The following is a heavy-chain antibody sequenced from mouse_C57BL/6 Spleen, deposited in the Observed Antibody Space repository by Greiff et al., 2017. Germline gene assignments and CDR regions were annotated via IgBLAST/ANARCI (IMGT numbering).Heavy chain of an antibody. CDR3: ARDRDGSFDY. J-gene: IGHJ2*01. Sequence: EVQLVESEGGLVQPGSSMKLSCTASGFTFRDYYMAWVRQVPEKGLEWVANINYDGSSTYYLDSLKSRFIISRDNAKNILYLQMSSLKSEDTATYYCARDRDGSFDYWGQGTTLTVSS. D-gene: IGHD3-3*01. V-gene: IGHV5-16*01. CDR1: GFTFRDYY. CDR2: INYDGSST.